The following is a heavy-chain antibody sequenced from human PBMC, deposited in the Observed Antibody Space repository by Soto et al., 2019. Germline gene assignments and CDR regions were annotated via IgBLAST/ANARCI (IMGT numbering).Heavy chain of an antibody. V-gene: IGHV4-59*08. CDR3: VRQGIGNLHGLVDV. J-gene: IGHJ6*02. CDR1: SGPSSSHN. Sequence: QVQLQQSGPGLVKPSETLSLTCSVSSGPSSSHNWGWIRQPPGRGLEWIGYVYSTGGTSYNPSLTSRVTLAADTSTNHISLTLTSGTAADTAVYYCVRQGIGNLHGLVDVWGQGTTVRVSS. D-gene: IGHD1-1*01. CDR2: VYSTGGT.